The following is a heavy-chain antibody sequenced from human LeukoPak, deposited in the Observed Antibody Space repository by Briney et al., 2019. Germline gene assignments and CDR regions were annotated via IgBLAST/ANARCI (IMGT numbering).Heavy chain of an antibody. D-gene: IGHD4-17*01. CDR3: ATETTVTTYFDY. Sequence: PSETLSLTCTVSGGSISSYYWSWIRQPPGKGLEWIGYIYYSGSTNYNPSLKSRVTISVDTSKNQFSLKLSSVTAADTAVYYCATETTVTTYFDYWGQGTLVTVSS. CDR2: IYYSGST. J-gene: IGHJ4*02. V-gene: IGHV4-59*08. CDR1: GGSISSYY.